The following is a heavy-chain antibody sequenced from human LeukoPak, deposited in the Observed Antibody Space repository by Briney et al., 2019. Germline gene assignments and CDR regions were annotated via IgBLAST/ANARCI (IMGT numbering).Heavy chain of an antibody. CDR1: GITFSSYW. Sequence: GGSLRLSCAGSGITFSSYWMHWVRQAPGKGLVWVSRINSDGRSTNYADSVKGRFTISRDNAKNTLYLQMNSLRAADTAVYYCARSAYPGNSVIEDWGRGTLVTVSS. CDR3: ARSAYPGNSVIED. V-gene: IGHV3-74*01. D-gene: IGHD4-23*01. J-gene: IGHJ4*02. CDR2: INSDGRST.